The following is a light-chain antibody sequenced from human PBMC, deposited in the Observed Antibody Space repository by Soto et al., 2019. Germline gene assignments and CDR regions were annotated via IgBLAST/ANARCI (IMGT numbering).Light chain of an antibody. CDR1: QSITGY. CDR2: AAP. V-gene: IGKV1-39*01. Sequence: DLQMTQSPSSLSASVGDRVTITCRASQSITGYLKWYQQKPGKATKLLIYAAPSLQSGVPSRFSGSGSGTDIHLTISSLQRDDFATYFCQQSLGIPYTFGQGTRLETK. CDR3: QQSLGIPYT. J-gene: IGKJ2*01.